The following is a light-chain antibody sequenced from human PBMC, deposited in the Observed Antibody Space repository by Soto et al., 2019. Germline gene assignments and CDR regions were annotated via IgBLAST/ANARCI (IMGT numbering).Light chain of an antibody. J-gene: IGKJ5*01. CDR1: QSVRPN. Sequence: EVVMTQSPATLSVSPGERATLSCRASQSVRPNLAGYQQKPGQAPRLLIYGATTRATGVPASFSGSGSGTEFTLTISSLQAEDFAVYYCQQCNKWPPTFGQGTRLEIK. CDR2: GAT. CDR3: QQCNKWPPT. V-gene: IGKV3-15*01.